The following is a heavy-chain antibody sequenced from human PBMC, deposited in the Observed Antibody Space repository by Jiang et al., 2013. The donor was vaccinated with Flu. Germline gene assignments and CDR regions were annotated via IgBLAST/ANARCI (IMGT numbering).Heavy chain of an antibody. Sequence: VQLLESGGGLVQPGGSLRLSCTASGFTFSTHELNWVRQAPGKGLEWLSFISNSAFRIFYADSVKGRFTISRDNSRNSLYLQINSLRVEDTAVYYCASRSRGRGGRGGGRRSWGQGTLVTVSS. CDR3: ASRSRGRGGRGGGRRS. CDR2: ISNSAFRI. V-gene: IGHV3-48*03. CDR1: GFTFSTHE. J-gene: IGHJ4*02. D-gene: IGHD3-16*01.